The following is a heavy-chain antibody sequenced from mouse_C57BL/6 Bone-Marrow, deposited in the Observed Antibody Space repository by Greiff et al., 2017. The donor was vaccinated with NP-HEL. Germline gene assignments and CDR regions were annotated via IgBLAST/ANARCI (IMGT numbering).Heavy chain of an antibody. Sequence: EVQLQQSGPVLVKPGASVKMSCKASGYTFTDYYMNWVKQSHGKSLEWIGVINPYNGGTSYNQKFKGKATLTVDKSSSTAYMELNSLTSEDSAVYYCAREGPPLDYWGQGTSVTVSS. CDR2: INPYNGGT. V-gene: IGHV1-19*01. J-gene: IGHJ4*01. CDR1: GYTFTDYY. CDR3: AREGPPLDY.